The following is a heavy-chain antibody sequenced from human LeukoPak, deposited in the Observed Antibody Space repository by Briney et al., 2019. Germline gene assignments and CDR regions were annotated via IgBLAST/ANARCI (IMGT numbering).Heavy chain of an antibody. CDR1: GFTFSSYA. CDR2: ISGSGGST. V-gene: IGHV3-23*01. CDR3: AKDLPAAQAPLTIRRKGGVY. J-gene: IGHJ4*02. Sequence: PGGSLRLPCAASGFTFSSYAMSWVRQAPGKGLEWVSAISGSGGSTYYADSVKGRFTISRDNSKNTLYLQMNSLRAEDTAVYYCAKDLPAAQAPLTIRRKGGVYWGQGTLVTVSS. D-gene: IGHD1-14*01.